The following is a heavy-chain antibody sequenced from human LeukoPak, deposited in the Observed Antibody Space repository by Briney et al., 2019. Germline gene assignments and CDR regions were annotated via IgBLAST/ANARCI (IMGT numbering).Heavy chain of an antibody. CDR3: ARGHCSGGSCYRAPQRPNWFDP. CDR2: IIPIFGIA. Sequence: SVKASCKASGGTFSSYAISWVRQAPGQGLEWMGRIIPIFGIANYAQKFQGRVTITADKSTSIAYMELSSLRSEDTAVYYCARGHCSGGSCYRAPQRPNWFDPWGQGTLVTVSS. J-gene: IGHJ5*02. V-gene: IGHV1-69*04. D-gene: IGHD2-15*01. CDR1: GGTFSSYA.